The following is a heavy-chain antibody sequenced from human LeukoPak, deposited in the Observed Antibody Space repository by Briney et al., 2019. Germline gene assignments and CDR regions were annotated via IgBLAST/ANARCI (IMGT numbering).Heavy chain of an antibody. J-gene: IGHJ5*02. CDR2: IWPDGSKE. Sequence: GGSLRLSCAASGFTFVNYGFHWVRQAPGKGLEWVAVIWPDGSKEYFADSVKGRFTISRDNSKNTLYLQMTSLRAEDTAVYYCARDGCSGGSCLIDPWGQGTLVTVSA. V-gene: IGHV3-33*01. CDR3: ARDGCSGGSCLIDP. D-gene: IGHD2-15*01. CDR1: GFTFVNYG.